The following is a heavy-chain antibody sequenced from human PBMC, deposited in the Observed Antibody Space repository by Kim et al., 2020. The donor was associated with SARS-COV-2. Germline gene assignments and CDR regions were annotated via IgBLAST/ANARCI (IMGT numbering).Heavy chain of an antibody. CDR2: IIPILGIA. J-gene: IGHJ4*02. CDR3: ARVRGIGSYGTGDY. CDR1: GGTFISYA. Sequence: SLKVSCKASGGTFISYAISWVRQAPGQGLEWMGRIIPILGIANYAQKFQGRVTITAEKSTSTAYMELSSLRSEDTAVYYCARVRGIGSYGTGDYWGKGTLFTVSS. D-gene: IGHD1-26*01. V-gene: IGHV1-69*04.